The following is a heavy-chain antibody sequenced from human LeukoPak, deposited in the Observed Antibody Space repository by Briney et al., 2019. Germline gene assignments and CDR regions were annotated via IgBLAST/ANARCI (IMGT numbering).Heavy chain of an antibody. CDR1: GFTFSDYY. CDR2: ISSSGSTI. CDR3: AKDRADYVWGSYRPYYFDY. V-gene: IGHV3-11*01. D-gene: IGHD3-16*02. J-gene: IGHJ4*02. Sequence: GGSLRLSCAASGFTFSDYYMSWIRQAPGRGLEWVSYISSSGSTIYYADSVKGRFTISRDNAKNSLYLQMNSLRAEDTALYYCAKDRADYVWGSYRPYYFDYWGQGTLVTVSS.